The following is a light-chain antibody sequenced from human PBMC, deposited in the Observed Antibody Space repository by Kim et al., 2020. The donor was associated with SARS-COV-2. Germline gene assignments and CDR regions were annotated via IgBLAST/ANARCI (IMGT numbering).Light chain of an antibody. CDR2: KAS. J-gene: IGKJ1*01. CDR1: QSVGIY. V-gene: IGKV1-5*03. CDR3: QQYETYWT. Sequence: GDRVTITCRASQSVGIYLAWYQQKPGKAPNLLIYKASTLESGVPPRFSGSGSGTEFTLTISCLQPDDFATYYCQQYETYWTFGQGTKVDIK.